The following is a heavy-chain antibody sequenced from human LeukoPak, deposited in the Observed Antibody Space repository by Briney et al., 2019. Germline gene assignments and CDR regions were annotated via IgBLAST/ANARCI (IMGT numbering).Heavy chain of an antibody. D-gene: IGHD2-2*01. CDR1: GYTFTSYD. CDR3: ARVPAARFKYSWFDP. V-gene: IGHV1-8*01. CDR2: MNPNSGNT. Sequence: GASVKVSCKASGYTFTSYDINWVRQATGQGLEWMGWMNPNSGNTGYAQKFQGRVTMTRNTSISTAYMELSSLRSEDTAVYYCARVPAARFKYSWFDPWGQGTLVTVSS. J-gene: IGHJ5*02.